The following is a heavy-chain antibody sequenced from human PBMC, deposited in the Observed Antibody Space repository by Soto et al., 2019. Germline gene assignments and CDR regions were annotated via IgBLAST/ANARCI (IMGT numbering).Heavy chain of an antibody. CDR2: IYYSGST. J-gene: IGHJ5*02. CDR3: AGQYYDYVWGSYRSKNWFDP. CDR1: GGSISSGDYY. D-gene: IGHD3-16*02. Sequence: QVQLQESGPGLVKPSQTLSLTCTVSGGSISSGDYYWSWIRQPPGKGLEWIGYIYYSGSTYYNPSLMSRVTISVATSKNQFSLKLSSVTAADTAVYYCAGQYYDYVWGSYRSKNWFDPWGQGTLVTVSS. V-gene: IGHV4-30-4*01.